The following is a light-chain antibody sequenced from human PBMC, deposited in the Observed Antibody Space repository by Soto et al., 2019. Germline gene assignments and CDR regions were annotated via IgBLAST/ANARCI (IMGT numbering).Light chain of an antibody. Sequence: DIVMTQSPLSLPVTPGEPASISCRSSQSLLHSNGYNYLDWYLQKPGQSPQLVIYLGSNRASGVHDRFSGSGSGTDFTLKISRVEAEDVGVYYCMQALQTPMYTFGQGTKLEIK. V-gene: IGKV2-28*01. J-gene: IGKJ2*01. CDR1: QSLLHSNGYNY. CDR3: MQALQTPMYT. CDR2: LGS.